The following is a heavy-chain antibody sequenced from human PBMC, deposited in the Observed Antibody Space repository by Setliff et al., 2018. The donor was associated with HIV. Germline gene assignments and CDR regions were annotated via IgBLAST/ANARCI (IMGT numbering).Heavy chain of an antibody. CDR1: GFTFSNYG. Sequence: GSLRLSCAASGFTFSNYGMHWVRQAPGKGLEWVAVIWSDGSNKYYADSVKGRFTISRDNSKNTYTLYLQMNSLRAEDTAVYYCARYEYSSSPAFDYWGQGTLVTVSS. V-gene: IGHV3-33*01. J-gene: IGHJ4*02. CDR2: IWSDGSNK. CDR3: ARYEYSSSPAFDY. D-gene: IGHD6-6*01.